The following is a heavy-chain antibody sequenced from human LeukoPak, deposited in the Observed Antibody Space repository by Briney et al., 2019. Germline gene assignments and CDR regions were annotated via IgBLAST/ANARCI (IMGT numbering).Heavy chain of an antibody. V-gene: IGHV4-59*01. CDR2: IYFGGST. CDR1: GGSISSNY. CDR3: ARATTYYYGSGSYPNWFDP. J-gene: IGHJ5*02. Sequence: PSETLSLTCTVSGGSISSNYWSWIRQPPGKGLEWIGYIYFGGSTSYNPSLKSRVTISVDTSKSQFSLRLSSVTAADTAVYYCARATTYYYGSGSYPNWFDPWGQGTLVTVSS. D-gene: IGHD3-10*01.